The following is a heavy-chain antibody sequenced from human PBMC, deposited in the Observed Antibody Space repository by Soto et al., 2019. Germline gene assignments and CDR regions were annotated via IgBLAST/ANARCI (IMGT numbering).Heavy chain of an antibody. V-gene: IGHV4-31*03. CDR2: IYYSGST. J-gene: IGHJ4*02. CDR1: GGSITNGGYY. CDR3: ARSRYTTGWWTPPFDY. D-gene: IGHD6-19*01. Sequence: SETLSLTCTVSGGSITNGGYYWSWIRQHPGKGLEWIGYIYYSGSTHYSPSLKSRVTISVDTSKNQFSLKLTSVTAADTAVYYCARSRYTTGWWTPPFDYWGQGTLVTVSS.